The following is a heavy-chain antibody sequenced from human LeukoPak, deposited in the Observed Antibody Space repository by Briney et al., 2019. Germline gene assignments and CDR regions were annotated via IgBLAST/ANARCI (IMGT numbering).Heavy chain of an antibody. V-gene: IGHV4-39*01. CDR3: ARLSGSYFGFDY. J-gene: IGHJ4*02. D-gene: IGHD1-26*01. CDR1: GGSISSSSYC. Sequence: PSETLSLTCTVSGGSISSSSYCWGWIRQPPGKGLEWIGSIYYSGSTYYNPSLKSRVTISVDTSKNQFSLKLSSVTAADTAVYYCARLSGSYFGFDYWGQGTLVTVSS. CDR2: IYYSGST.